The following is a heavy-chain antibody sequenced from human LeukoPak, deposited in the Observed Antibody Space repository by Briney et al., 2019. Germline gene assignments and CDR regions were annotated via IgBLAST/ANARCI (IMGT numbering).Heavy chain of an antibody. CDR1: GYTFTGYY. CDR3: ASMSGSSTFLYDAFDI. CDR2: INPNSGGT. D-gene: IGHD1-26*01. V-gene: IGHV1-2*02. J-gene: IGHJ3*02. Sequence: GASVKVSCKASGYTFTGYYMHWVRQAPGQGLEWMGWINPNSGGTNYAQKFQGRVTMTGDTSISTAYMELSRLRSDDTAVYYCASMSGSSTFLYDAFDIWGQGTMVTVSS.